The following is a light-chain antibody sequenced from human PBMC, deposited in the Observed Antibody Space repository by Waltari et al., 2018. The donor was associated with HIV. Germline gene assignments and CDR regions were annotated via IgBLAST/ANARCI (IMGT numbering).Light chain of an antibody. CDR2: WAS. J-gene: IGKJ1*01. V-gene: IGKV4-1*01. CDR1: QSVLYSSNNKNY. Sequence: DIVMAQSPDSLAVSLGERATINCKSSQSVLYSSNNKNYLAWYQQKPGQAPKLLIYWASTREAGVPDRFSGSGSWTDFTLTISSLQAEDVGVYYCQQYYSTPLEFGQGTKVEIK. CDR3: QQYYSTPLE.